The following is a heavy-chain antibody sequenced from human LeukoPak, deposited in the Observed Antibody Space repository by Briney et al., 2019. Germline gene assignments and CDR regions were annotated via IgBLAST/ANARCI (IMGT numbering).Heavy chain of an antibody. Sequence: GGSLRLSCAASGFTFSSDWMSWVRQAPGEGLGWVSNIKQDGSEKYYVDSVQGRFTISRDNAKNSLYLQMNSLRAEDTAVYYCAREHRAAAGTYWGQGTLVTVSS. J-gene: IGHJ4*02. CDR2: IKQDGSEK. V-gene: IGHV3-7*01. D-gene: IGHD6-13*01. CDR3: AREHRAAAGTY. CDR1: GFTFSSDW.